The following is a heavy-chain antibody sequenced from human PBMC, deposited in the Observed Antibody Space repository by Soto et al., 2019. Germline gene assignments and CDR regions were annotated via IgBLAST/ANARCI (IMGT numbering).Heavy chain of an antibody. D-gene: IGHD3-3*01. CDR3: AHRPTPYTIFGVDTNWFDP. Sequence: QITLKESGPTLVKPTQPLTLTCTFSGFSLSTSGVGVGWIRQPPGKALEWLALIYWNDDKRYTPSLKSRLTITKDTSKNQVVLTMTNMDPVDTATYYCAHRPTPYTIFGVDTNWFDPWGQGTLVTVSS. J-gene: IGHJ5*02. CDR1: GFSLSTSGVG. V-gene: IGHV2-5*01. CDR2: IYWNDDK.